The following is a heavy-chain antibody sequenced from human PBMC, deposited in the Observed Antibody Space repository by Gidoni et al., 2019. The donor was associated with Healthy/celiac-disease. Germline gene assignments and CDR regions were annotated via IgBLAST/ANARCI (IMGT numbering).Heavy chain of an antibody. CDR2: ISYDGSNK. V-gene: IGHV3-30*18. Sequence: QVQLVASGGGVVQPGRSLRLSCAASGFTFSRYGMHWVRQAPGKGLEWVAVISYDGSNKYYADSGKGRFTISRDNSKNTLYLQMNSLRAEDTAVYYCAKEVVVVAATWAFDIWGQGTMVTVSS. D-gene: IGHD2-15*01. CDR3: AKEVVVVAATWAFDI. J-gene: IGHJ3*02. CDR1: GFTFSRYG.